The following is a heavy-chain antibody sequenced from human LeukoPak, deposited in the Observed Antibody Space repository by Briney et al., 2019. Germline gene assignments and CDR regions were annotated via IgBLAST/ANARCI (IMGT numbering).Heavy chain of an antibody. Sequence: SGTLSLTCAVYGGSFSGYYWSWIRQPPGKGLEWIGEINHSGSTNYNPSLKSRVTISVDTSKNQFSLKLSSVTAADTAVYYCARPIAAAGSLLVWFDPWGQGTLVTVSS. J-gene: IGHJ5*02. CDR1: GGSFSGYY. V-gene: IGHV4-34*01. CDR3: ARPIAAAGSLLVWFDP. D-gene: IGHD6-13*01. CDR2: INHSGST.